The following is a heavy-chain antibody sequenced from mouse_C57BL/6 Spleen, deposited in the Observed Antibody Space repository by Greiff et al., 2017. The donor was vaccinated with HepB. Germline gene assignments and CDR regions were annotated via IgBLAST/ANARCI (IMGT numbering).Heavy chain of an antibody. V-gene: IGHV1-55*01. CDR2: IYPGSGST. J-gene: IGHJ4*01. CDR3: ARGLLRGAMDD. CDR1: GYTFTSYW. Sequence: QVQLQQSGAELVKPGASVKMSCKASGYTFTSYWITWVKQRPGQGLEWIGDIYPGSGSTNYNEKFKSKATLTVDTASSTAYMQLSSLTSEDSAVYYCARGLLRGAMDDWGQGTSVTVSS. D-gene: IGHD1-1*01.